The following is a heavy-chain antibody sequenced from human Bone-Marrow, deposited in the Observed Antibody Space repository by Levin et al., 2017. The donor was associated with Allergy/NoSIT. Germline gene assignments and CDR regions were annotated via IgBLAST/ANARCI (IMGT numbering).Heavy chain of an antibody. CDR3: ARLESVAGKVYGMDV. Sequence: SETLSLTCTVSGGSISSYYWSWIRQPAGKGLEWIGRIYTSGSTNYNPSLKSRVTMSVDTSKNQFSLKLSSVTAADTAVYYCARLESVAGKVYGMDVWGQGTTVTVSS. J-gene: IGHJ6*02. CDR2: IYTSGST. V-gene: IGHV4-4*07. D-gene: IGHD6-19*01. CDR1: GGSISSYY.